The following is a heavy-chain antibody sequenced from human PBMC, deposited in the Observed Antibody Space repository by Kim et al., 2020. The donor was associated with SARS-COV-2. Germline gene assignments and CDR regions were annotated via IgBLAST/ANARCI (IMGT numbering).Heavy chain of an antibody. CDR3: ARLLWFGEFLDY. D-gene: IGHD3-10*01. J-gene: IGHJ4*02. V-gene: IGHV4-39*01. Sequence: YSTPSLNSRVTISVDTSKNQYSLKLSSVTAADTAVYYCARLLWFGEFLDYWGQGTLVTVSS.